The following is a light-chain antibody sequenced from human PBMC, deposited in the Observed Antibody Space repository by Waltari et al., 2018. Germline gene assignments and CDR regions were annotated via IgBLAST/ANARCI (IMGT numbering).Light chain of an antibody. CDR3: QHYVRLPAT. J-gene: IGKJ1*01. CDR1: RSVGRT. V-gene: IGKV3-20*01. CDR2: GAS. Sequence: SCRASRSVGRTLAWYQQKPGQAPRLLIYGASSRATDIPDRFSGSGSGTDFSLTINRLEPEDFAVYFCQHYVRLPATFGQGTKVEIK.